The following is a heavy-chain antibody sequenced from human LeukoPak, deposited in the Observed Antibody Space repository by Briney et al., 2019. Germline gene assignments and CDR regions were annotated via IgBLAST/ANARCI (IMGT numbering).Heavy chain of an antibody. D-gene: IGHD5-12*01. CDR1: GFPFSDYW. CDR2: IVSDGSTT. Sequence: PGGSLRLSCSASGFPFSDYWMHWVRQAPGKGLVWVSRIVSDGSTTSYADSVKGRFTISRDNAKNTLYLQMNSLRAEDTAVYYCARDRPHSGYDHDYWGQGTLVSVSS. CDR3: ARDRPHSGYDHDY. J-gene: IGHJ4*02. V-gene: IGHV3-74*01.